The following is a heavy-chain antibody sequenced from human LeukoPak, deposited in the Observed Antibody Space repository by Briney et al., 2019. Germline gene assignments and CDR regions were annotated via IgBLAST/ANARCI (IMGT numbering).Heavy chain of an antibody. Sequence: PGGSLRLSCAASGFTFSSYAMSWVRQAPGKGLEWVSAISGSGGSTYYADSVKGRFTISRDNSKNTLYLQMYSLRAEDTAVYYCASRRRGNIFWVRYFDWLLSTYWGQGTLVTVSS. CDR2: ISGSGGST. D-gene: IGHD3-9*01. J-gene: IGHJ4*02. CDR1: GFTFSSYA. V-gene: IGHV3-23*01. CDR3: ASRRRGNIFWVRYFDWLLSTY.